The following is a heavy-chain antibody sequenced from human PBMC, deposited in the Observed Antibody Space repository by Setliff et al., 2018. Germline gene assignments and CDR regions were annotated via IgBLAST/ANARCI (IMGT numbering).Heavy chain of an antibody. D-gene: IGHD5-18*01. V-gene: IGHV3-48*01. CDR2: ININVDSI. CDR1: GFNFRNSA. Sequence: QPGGSLRLSCAASGFNFRNSAMNWVRQAPGKGLEWISYININVDSIYYADSVKGRVTISRDDARSTMYLQMNRLRAEDTAVYYCARDNWVDSVMATEKGEFWGQGTLVTVSS. J-gene: IGHJ4*02. CDR3: ARDNWVDSVMATEKGEF.